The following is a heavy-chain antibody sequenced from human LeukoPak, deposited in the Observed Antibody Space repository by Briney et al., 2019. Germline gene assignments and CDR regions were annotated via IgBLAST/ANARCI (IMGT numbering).Heavy chain of an antibody. CDR2: ISFDGNHK. J-gene: IGHJ4*02. CDR3: ARGPRAADFWSGYCDY. V-gene: IGHV3-30*04. D-gene: IGHD3-3*01. CDR1: GFTFSDYS. Sequence: GRSLSLSCEASGFTFSDYSMHWVRQAPGKGLEWVAVISFDGNHKFLADSVKGRFTISRDNSKNTLYLQMNSLRAEDTAVYYCARGPRAADFWSGYCDYWGQGTLVTVSS.